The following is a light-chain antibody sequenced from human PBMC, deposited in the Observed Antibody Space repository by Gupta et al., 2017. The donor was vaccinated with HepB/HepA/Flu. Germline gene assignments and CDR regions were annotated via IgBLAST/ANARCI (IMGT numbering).Light chain of an antibody. J-gene: IGLJ2*01. CDR1: SSDVGGYNY. CDR2: DVS. CDR3: SSYTSSSTLV. V-gene: IGLV2-14*03. Sequence: QSALTQPASVSGSPGQSITIPCSATSSDVGGYNYVSWYQQHPGKAPKLMIYDVSKRPSGVSNLFSGSKSGNTASLTISGLQAEDEADYYGSSYTSSSTLVFGGGTKLTVL.